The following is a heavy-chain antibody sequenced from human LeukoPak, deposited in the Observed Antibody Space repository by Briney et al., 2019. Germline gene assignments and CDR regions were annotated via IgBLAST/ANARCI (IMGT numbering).Heavy chain of an antibody. Sequence: PGGSLRLSCATSGFSFSSYAMSWVRQAPGKGLEWVSVIYSGGSTYYADSVKGRFTISRDNSKNTLYLQMNSLRAEDTAVYYCARERDSSYFDYWGQGTLVTVSS. D-gene: IGHD5-24*01. J-gene: IGHJ4*02. CDR1: GFSFSSYA. CDR3: ARERDSSYFDY. CDR2: IYSGGST. V-gene: IGHV3-66*01.